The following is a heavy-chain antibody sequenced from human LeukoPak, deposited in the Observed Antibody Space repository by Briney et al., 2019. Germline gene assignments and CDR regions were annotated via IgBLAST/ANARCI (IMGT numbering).Heavy chain of an antibody. CDR1: GFTVSRNY. J-gene: IGHJ4*02. CDR3: ARDQHSIAVAPDY. Sequence: PGGSLRLSCAASGFTVSRNYMSWVRQAPGKRLEWVSVIYSGGSTYYADSVKGRFTISRDNAKNSLYLQMNSLRAEDTAVYCCARDQHSIAVAPDYWGQGTLVTVSS. V-gene: IGHV3-53*01. D-gene: IGHD6-19*01. CDR2: IYSGGST.